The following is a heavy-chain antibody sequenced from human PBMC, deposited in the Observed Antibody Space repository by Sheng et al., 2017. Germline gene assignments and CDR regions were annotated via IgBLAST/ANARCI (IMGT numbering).Heavy chain of an antibody. CDR3: ARRIRRYSYGSPFDY. J-gene: IGHJ4*02. D-gene: IGHD5-18*01. CDR2: INHSGST. Sequence: QVQLQQWGAGLLKPSETLSLTCAVYGWSFSGYYWSWIRQPPGKGLEWIGEINHSGSTNYNPSLKSRVTISVDTSKNQFSLKLSSVTAADTAVYYCARRIRRYSYGSPFDYWGQGTLVTVSS. CDR1: GWSFSGYY. V-gene: IGHV4-34*01.